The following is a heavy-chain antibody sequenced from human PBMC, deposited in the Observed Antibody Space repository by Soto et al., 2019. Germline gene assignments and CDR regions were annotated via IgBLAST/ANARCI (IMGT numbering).Heavy chain of an antibody. Sequence: EVQLVESGGGLVQPGGSLRLSCAASGSTFSSYDMHWVRQATGKGLEWVSAIGTVDDTYYAGSVKGRFTISREDAKNSLYLQMNSLRAEDTAVYYCAKERITAATWDRLDVWGQGTMVTVSP. CDR3: AKERITAATWDRLDV. D-gene: IGHD1-20*01. J-gene: IGHJ3*01. CDR2: IGTVDDT. V-gene: IGHV3-13*01. CDR1: GSTFSSYD.